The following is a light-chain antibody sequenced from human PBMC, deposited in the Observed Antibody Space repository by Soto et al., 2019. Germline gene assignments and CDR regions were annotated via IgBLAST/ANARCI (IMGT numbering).Light chain of an antibody. Sequence: QLVLTQPPSASGSPGQSVTISCTGTSSDVGGYNYVSWYQQHPGKAPKLMIYEVSKRPSGVPDRFSGSKSGNTASLTVSGLQAEDEADYYCSSYAGRNNLVVFGGGTKLTVL. CDR1: SSDVGGYNY. V-gene: IGLV2-8*01. J-gene: IGLJ2*01. CDR3: SSYAGRNNLVV. CDR2: EVS.